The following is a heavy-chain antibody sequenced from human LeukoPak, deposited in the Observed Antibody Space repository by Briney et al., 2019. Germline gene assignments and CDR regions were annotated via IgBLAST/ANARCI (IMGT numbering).Heavy chain of an antibody. CDR1: GFTFSSYW. CDR2: INWNGGST. Sequence: PGGSLRLSCAASGFTFSSYWMHWVRQAPGKGLVWVSGINWNGGSTGYADSVKGRFTISRDNAKNSLYLQMNSLRAEDTALYYCARALVEVATITVPYFDYWGQGTLVTVSS. CDR3: ARALVEVATITVPYFDY. J-gene: IGHJ4*02. V-gene: IGHV3-20*04. D-gene: IGHD5-24*01.